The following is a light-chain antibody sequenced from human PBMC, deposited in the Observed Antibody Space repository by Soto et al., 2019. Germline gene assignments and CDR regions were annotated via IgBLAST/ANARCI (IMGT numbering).Light chain of an antibody. J-gene: IGKJ1*01. CDR1: QGISNY. Sequence: DIQMTQSPSSLSASVGDRLTITCRASQGISNYFGWYQQKPGKAPKRLIYAISTLQTGVPSRFSGRGSGTEFTLTISSLQPEDFAAYFCLQYEASPRTFGQGTRVEIK. V-gene: IGKV1-17*01. CDR2: AIS. CDR3: LQYEASPRT.